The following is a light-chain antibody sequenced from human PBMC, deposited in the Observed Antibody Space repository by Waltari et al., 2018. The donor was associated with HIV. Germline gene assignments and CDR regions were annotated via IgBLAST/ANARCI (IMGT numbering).Light chain of an antibody. Sequence: DIVMTQSPDSLVVSLGERATINCKSSPSVLFTSNNKNYLAWYQQKPGQPPRLLLSWASTRESGVPDRFSGSGSGTDFTLSISSLQAEDVAVYYCQQYYTTHWTFGQGTKVEIK. J-gene: IGKJ1*01. CDR2: WAS. CDR1: PSVLFTSNNKNY. V-gene: IGKV4-1*01. CDR3: QQYYTTHWT.